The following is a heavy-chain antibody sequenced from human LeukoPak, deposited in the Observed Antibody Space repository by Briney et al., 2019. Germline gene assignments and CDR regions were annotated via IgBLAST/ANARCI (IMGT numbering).Heavy chain of an antibody. V-gene: IGHV3-21*01. CDR3: ARDSGGYFDRNHFGY. D-gene: IGHD3-9*01. CDR2: ISSSSSYI. CDR1: GFTFSSYS. Sequence: PGGSLRLSCAASGFTFSSYSMNWVRQAPGKGLEWVSSISSSSSYIYYADSVKGRFTISRDNAKNSLYLQMNSLRAEDPAVYYCARDSGGYFDRNHFGYWGQGTLVTVSS. J-gene: IGHJ4*02.